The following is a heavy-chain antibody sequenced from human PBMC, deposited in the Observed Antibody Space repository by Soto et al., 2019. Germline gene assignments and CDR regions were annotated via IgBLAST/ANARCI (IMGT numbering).Heavy chain of an antibody. J-gene: IGHJ4*02. CDR2: ISSSGSTT. V-gene: IGHV3-48*03. D-gene: IGHD1-26*01. CDR1: GFTFSSYE. CDR3: AKSTQIYSGSYYASFDY. Sequence: GGSLRLSCAASGFTFSSYEMNWVRQAPGKGLEWVSYISSSGSTTYYADSVKGRFTISRDNSKNTLYLQMNSLRAEDTAVYYCAKSTQIYSGSYYASFDYWGQGTLVTVSS.